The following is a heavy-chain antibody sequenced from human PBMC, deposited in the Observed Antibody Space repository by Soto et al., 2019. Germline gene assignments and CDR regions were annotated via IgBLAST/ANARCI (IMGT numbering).Heavy chain of an antibody. D-gene: IGHD6-13*01. J-gene: IGHJ5*02. CDR2: INPTGSST. CDR1: GGTFSSYA. Sequence: ASVKVSCKASGGTFSSYAISWVRQAPGQGLEWMGIINPTGSSTIYAQKFQGRVTMTRDTSTSTDYMELSSLRSDDTAVYYCARDNSVAAAGSWWFDPWGQGTLVTVSS. V-gene: IGHV1-46*01. CDR3: ARDNSVAAAGSWWFDP.